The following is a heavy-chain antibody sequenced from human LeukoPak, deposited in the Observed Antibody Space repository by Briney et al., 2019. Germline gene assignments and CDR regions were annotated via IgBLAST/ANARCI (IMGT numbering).Heavy chain of an antibody. CDR3: ARGHVGSYAYYYYYGMDV. D-gene: IGHD2-8*01. V-gene: IGHV4-34*01. CDR1: GGSFSGYY. Sequence: KPSETLSLTCAVYGGSFSGYYWSWIRQPPKKGLEWIGEINHSGSTNYNPSLKSRVTISVDTSKNQFSLKVGSVTAADTAVYYCARGHVGSYAYYYYYGMDVWGQGTTVTVSS. J-gene: IGHJ6*02. CDR2: INHSGST.